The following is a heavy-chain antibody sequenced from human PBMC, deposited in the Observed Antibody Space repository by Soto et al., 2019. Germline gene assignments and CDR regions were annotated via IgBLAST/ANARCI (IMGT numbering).Heavy chain of an antibody. J-gene: IGHJ6*02. Sequence: QVQLQASGPGLVKPSDTLSLTCTVSGDSIGTYNWGWIRQPPGKRLEWIGYIYSNGGTSYNPALKSRVPISADTSTNQFSLRLSSVTAADTAVYYCVRQGIGALHGLVDVWGQGTTVTVSS. CDR2: IYSNGGT. V-gene: IGHV4-59*08. D-gene: IGHD1-26*01. CDR1: GDSIGTYN. CDR3: VRQGIGALHGLVDV.